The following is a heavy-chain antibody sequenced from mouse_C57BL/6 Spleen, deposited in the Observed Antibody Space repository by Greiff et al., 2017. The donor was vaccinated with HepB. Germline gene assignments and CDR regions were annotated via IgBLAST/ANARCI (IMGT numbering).Heavy chain of an antibody. V-gene: IGHV5-6*01. J-gene: IGHJ4*01. CDR3: ARMEYYYGSSYYAMDY. CDR2: ISSGGSYT. CDR1: GFTFSSYG. D-gene: IGHD1-1*01. Sequence: EVQVVESGGDLVKPGGSLKLSCAASGFTFSSYGMSWVRQTPDKRLEWVATISSGGSYTYYPDSVKGRFTISRDNAKNTLYLQMSSLKSEDTAMYYCARMEYYYGSSYYAMDYWGQGTSVTVSS.